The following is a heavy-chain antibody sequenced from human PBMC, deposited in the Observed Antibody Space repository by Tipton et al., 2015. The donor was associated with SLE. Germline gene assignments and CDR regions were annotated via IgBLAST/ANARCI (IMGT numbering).Heavy chain of an antibody. J-gene: IGHJ6*03. V-gene: IGHV4-34*01. CDR3: ARGSDFWSGYSYYMDV. CDR2: MYHSGST. CDR1: GGSFSGYY. D-gene: IGHD3-3*01. Sequence: TLSLTCAVYGGSFSGYYWSWIRQPPGKGLEWIGSMYHSGSTYYNPSLKSRVTISVDTSKNQCFLKLSSVTAADTAVYYCARGSDFWSGYSYYMDVWGKGTTVTVSS.